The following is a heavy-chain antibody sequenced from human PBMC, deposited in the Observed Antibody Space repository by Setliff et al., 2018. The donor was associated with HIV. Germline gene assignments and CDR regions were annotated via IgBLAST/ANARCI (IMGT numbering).Heavy chain of an antibody. CDR3: AREAPSEPTRYYNFWSGYPDWFDP. J-gene: IGHJ5*02. V-gene: IGHV4-39*07. CDR2: IYNGGAS. Sequence: PSETLSLTCIVTGDSIISGSYYWAWIRQPPGKGLEWIGTIYNGGASHYNPSLKSRVIIFLDPSKNQFSLELTSVTAADTAVYYCAREAPSEPTRYYNFWSGYPDWFDPGGPGTLVTVSS. D-gene: IGHD3-3*01. CDR1: GDSIISGSYY.